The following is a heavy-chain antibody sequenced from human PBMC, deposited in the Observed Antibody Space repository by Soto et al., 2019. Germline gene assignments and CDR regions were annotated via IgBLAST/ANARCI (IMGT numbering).Heavy chain of an antibody. CDR1: GGSISSGDYY. CDR2: IYYSGTT. Sequence: SETLSLTCTVSGGSISSGDYYWSWIRQHPGKGLEWIGYIYYSGTTYYNPSLKSRVTISVDTSKNQFSLKVNSLTAADTAVYYCARALIQLWPHYYYGMDVWGQGTTVTVSS. V-gene: IGHV4-30-4*01. CDR3: ARALIQLWPHYYYGMDV. J-gene: IGHJ6*02. D-gene: IGHD5-18*01.